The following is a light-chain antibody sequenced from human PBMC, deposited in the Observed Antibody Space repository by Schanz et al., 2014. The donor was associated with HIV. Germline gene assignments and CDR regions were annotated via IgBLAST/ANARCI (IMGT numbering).Light chain of an antibody. CDR2: EVT. CDR3: ATWDISLNGPV. J-gene: IGLJ2*01. Sequence: QSVLTQPASVSGSPGQSITISCTGTTSDVGLYTYVSWYQQHPGKAPKLMIYEVTNRPSGVSNRFSGSKSGNTASLTISGLQAEDEADYYCATWDISLNGPVFGGGTKLTVL. CDR1: TSDVGLYTY. V-gene: IGLV2-14*01.